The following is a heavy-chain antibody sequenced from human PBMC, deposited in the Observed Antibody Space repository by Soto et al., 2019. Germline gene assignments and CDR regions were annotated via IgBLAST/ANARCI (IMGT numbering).Heavy chain of an antibody. CDR3: ARDPSIVGATIRSGWWFDP. CDR1: GGSISSYY. CDR2: IYTSGST. D-gene: IGHD1-26*01. Sequence: PSETLSLTCTVSGGSISSYYWSWIRQPAGKGLEWIGRIYTSGSTNYNPSLKSRVTMSVDTSKNQFSLKLSSVTAADTAVYYCARDPSIVGATIRSGWWFDPWGQGTLVTVSS. V-gene: IGHV4-4*07. J-gene: IGHJ5*02.